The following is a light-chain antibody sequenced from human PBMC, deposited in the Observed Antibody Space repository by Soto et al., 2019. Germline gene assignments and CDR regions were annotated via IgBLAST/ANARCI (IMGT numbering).Light chain of an antibody. CDR2: GAS. J-gene: IGKJ5*01. Sequence: EIVLTQSPGTLSLSPGERATLSCRASQSVSSSYLAWYQQKPGQAPRLLIYGASSRATGIPDRFSGSGSGKDFTLTISRLEPEDFAVYYCQQKVTFGQGTRLEIK. CDR3: QQKVT. CDR1: QSVSSSY. V-gene: IGKV3-20*01.